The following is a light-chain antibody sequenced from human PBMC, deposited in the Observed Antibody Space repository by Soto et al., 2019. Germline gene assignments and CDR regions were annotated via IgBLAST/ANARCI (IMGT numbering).Light chain of an antibody. V-gene: IGLV2-8*01. CDR2: EVN. Sequence: QSALTQPPSASGSPGQSVTISCTGTNSDVGGYDFVSWYQQHPGKAPKLMIYEVNKRPSGVPDRFSGSKSGNMASLTVSGLQAEDEASYYCSSFAGSNNVLFGGGTQLTVL. CDR1: NSDVGGYDF. CDR3: SSFAGSNNVL. J-gene: IGLJ3*02.